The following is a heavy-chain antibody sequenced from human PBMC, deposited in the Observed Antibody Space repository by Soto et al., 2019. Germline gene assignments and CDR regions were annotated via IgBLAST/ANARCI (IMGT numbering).Heavy chain of an antibody. Sequence: SLRLSCAASGFNFISYEMNWVRQPPGKGLEWVSSISNSGDIIYYADSVKGRFTISRDNAKNSLFLQMNSLRAEDTAFYFYARNGYKDTWGQGTLVTVSS. CDR3: ARNGYKDT. J-gene: IGHJ1*01. CDR1: GFNFISYE. CDR2: ISNSGDII. V-gene: IGHV3-48*03. D-gene: IGHD3-10*01.